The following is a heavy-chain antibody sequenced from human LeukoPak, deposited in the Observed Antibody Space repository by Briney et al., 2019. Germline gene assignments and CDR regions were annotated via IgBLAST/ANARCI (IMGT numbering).Heavy chain of an antibody. D-gene: IGHD4-17*01. CDR1: GFTFSNAW. J-gene: IGHJ4*02. CDR2: IKSKTDGGTT. Sequence: PGESLRLSCAASGFTFSNAWMNWVRQAPGKGLEWVGRIKSKTDGGTTDYAAPVKGRFTISRDDSKNTLYLHMNSLKTEDTAVYYCTTDRDYVSLIDYWGQGTLVTVSS. V-gene: IGHV3-15*01. CDR3: TTDRDYVSLIDY.